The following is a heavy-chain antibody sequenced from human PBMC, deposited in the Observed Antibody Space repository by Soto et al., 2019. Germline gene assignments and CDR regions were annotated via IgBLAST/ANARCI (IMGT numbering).Heavy chain of an antibody. Sequence: SETLSLTCTVSGGSISSSSYYWGWIRQPPGKGLEWIGSIYYRGSTYYNPSLKSRVTISVDTPKNQFSLKLSSVTAADTAVYYCARHRMGYDSSGYIDYWGQGTLVTVSS. CDR1: GGSISSSSYY. J-gene: IGHJ4*02. V-gene: IGHV4-39*01. D-gene: IGHD3-22*01. CDR2: IYYRGST. CDR3: ARHRMGYDSSGYIDY.